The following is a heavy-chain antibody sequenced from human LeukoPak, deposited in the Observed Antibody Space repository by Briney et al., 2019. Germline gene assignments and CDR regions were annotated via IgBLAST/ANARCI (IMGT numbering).Heavy chain of an antibody. CDR1: GGTFSSYA. J-gene: IGHJ6*02. CDR2: IIPILGIA. Sequence: SVKVSCKASGGTFSSYAISWVRQAPGQGLEWMGRIIPILGIANYAQKFQGRVTITADKSTSTAYMELSSLRSEDTAVYYCASPKLPSAYYYYYGMDVWGQGTTVTVSS. CDR3: ASPKLPSAYYYYYGMDV. V-gene: IGHV1-69*04. D-gene: IGHD6-6*01.